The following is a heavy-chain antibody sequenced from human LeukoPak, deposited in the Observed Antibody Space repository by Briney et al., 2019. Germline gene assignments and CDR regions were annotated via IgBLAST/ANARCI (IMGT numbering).Heavy chain of an antibody. CDR1: GGSISSNSYY. D-gene: IGHD6-13*01. CDR3: ARGLAAGIDTGHYDY. CDR2: IYYSGST. Sequence: SETLSLTCAVSGGSISSNSYYWGWIRQPPGKGLEWIGRIYYSGSTYYNPSLKSRVTISVDTSKNQFSLKLTSGTAADTAVYYCARGLAAGIDTGHYDYWGQGTLVTVSS. V-gene: IGHV4-39*07. J-gene: IGHJ4*02.